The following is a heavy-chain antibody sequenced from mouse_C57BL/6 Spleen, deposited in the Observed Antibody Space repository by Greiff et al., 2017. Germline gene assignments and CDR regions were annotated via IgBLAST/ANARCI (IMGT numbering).Heavy chain of an antibody. CDR2: INPNNGGT. D-gene: IGHD1-1*01. CDR1: GYTFTDYN. CDR3: ARGGVITTVVDDYYAMDY. J-gene: IGHJ4*01. Sequence: VHVKQSGPELVKPGASVKMSCKASGYTFTDYNMHWVKQSHGKSLEWIGYINPNNGGTSYNQKFKGKATLTVNKSSSTAYMELRSLTSEDSAVYYCARGGVITTVVDDYYAMDYWGQGTSVTVSS. V-gene: IGHV1-22*01.